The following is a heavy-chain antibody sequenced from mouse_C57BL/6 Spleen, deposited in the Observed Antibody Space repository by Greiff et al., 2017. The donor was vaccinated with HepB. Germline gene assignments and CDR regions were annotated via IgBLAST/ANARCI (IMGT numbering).Heavy chain of an antibody. V-gene: IGHV5-4*01. CDR2: ISDGGSYT. CDR1: GFTFSSYA. J-gene: IGHJ2*01. CDR3: AREPLGRGYFDY. D-gene: IGHD4-1*01. Sequence: EVQLQESGGGLVKPGGSLKLSCAASGFTFSSYAMSWVRQTPEKRLEWVATISDGGSYTYYPDNVKGRFTISRDNAKNNLYLQMSHLKSEDTAMYYCAREPLGRGYFDYWGQGTTLTVSS.